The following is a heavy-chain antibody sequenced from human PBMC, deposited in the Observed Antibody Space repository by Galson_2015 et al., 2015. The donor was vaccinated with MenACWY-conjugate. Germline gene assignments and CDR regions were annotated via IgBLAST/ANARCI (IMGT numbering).Heavy chain of an antibody. D-gene: IGHD5-12*01. CDR3: AKRTASTSGSDY. Sequence: SLRLSCAASGFTFSNYAMNWVRQAPGKGLEWVSAISDSGGRIYYADSVKGRFTISRDNSRNTLYLQMNNLRAEDTAVYYCAKRTASTSGSDYWGQGTQVTVSS. J-gene: IGHJ4*02. CDR2: ISDSGGRI. CDR1: GFTFSNYA. V-gene: IGHV3-23*01.